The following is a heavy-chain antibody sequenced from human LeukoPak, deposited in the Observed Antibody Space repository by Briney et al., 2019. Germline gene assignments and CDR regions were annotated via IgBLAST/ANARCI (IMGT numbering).Heavy chain of an antibody. CDR3: ARGLGDDYYYYGMDV. D-gene: IGHD3-16*01. Sequence: PGRSLRLSCAASGFTFSSYAMHWVRQAPGKGLEWVAVISYDGSNKYYADSVKGRFTISRDNSKNTLYLQMNSLRAEDTAVYYCARGLGDDYYYYGMDVWGQGTTVTVSS. V-gene: IGHV3-30-3*01. CDR2: ISYDGSNK. CDR1: GFTFSSYA. J-gene: IGHJ6*02.